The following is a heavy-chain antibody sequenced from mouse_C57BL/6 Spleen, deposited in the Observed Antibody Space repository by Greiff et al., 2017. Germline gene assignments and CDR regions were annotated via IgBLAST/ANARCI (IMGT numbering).Heavy chain of an antibody. CDR1: GYTFTSYW. CDR3: AREGAYYYGSSYVDY. CDR2: INPSNGGT. D-gene: IGHD1-1*01. J-gene: IGHJ2*01. Sequence: VQLQQPGTELVKPGASVKLSCKASGYTFTSYWMHWVKQRPGQGLEWIGNINPSNGGTNYNEKFKSKATLTVDKSSSTAYMQLSSLTSEDSAVYYCAREGAYYYGSSYVDYWGQGTTLTVSS. V-gene: IGHV1-53*01.